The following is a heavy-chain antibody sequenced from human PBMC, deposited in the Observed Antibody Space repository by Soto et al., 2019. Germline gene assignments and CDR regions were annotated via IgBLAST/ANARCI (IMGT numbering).Heavy chain of an antibody. V-gene: IGHV3-21*01. CDR2: ISSSGSNI. D-gene: IGHD5-18*01. CDR1: GFTFSSYG. CDR3: ASDSDTAMAY. J-gene: IGHJ4*02. Sequence: GGSLRLSCAASGFTFSSYGMSWVRQAPGKGLEWVSAISSSGSNIYYADSVKGRFTISRDNAKNSLYLQMNSLRAEDTAVYYCASDSDTAMAYWGQGTLVTVSS.